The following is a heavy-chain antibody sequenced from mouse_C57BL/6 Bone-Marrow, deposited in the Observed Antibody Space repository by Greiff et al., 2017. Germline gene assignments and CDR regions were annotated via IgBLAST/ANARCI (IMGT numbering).Heavy chain of an antibody. CDR1: GYSITSGYY. CDR2: ISYDGSN. CDR3: ARRGGRFAY. V-gene: IGHV3-6*01. J-gene: IGHJ3*01. D-gene: IGHD3-3*01. Sequence: DVKLQESGPGLVKPSQSLSLTCSVTGYSITSGYYWNWIRQFPGNKLEWMGYISYDGSNNYNPSLKNRISITRDTSKNQFFLKLNSVTTEDTATYYCARRGGRFAYWGQGTLVTVSA.